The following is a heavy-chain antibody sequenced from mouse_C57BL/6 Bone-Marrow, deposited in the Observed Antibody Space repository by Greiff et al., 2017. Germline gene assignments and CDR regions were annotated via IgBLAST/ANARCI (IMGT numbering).Heavy chain of an antibody. CDR1: GFTFNTYA. D-gene: IGHD1-1*01. Sequence: EVQVVESGGGLVQPKGSLKLSCAASGFTFNTYAMHWVRQAPGKGLEWVARIRSKSSNYATYYADSVKDRFTISRDDSQSMLYLQMNNLKTEDTAMYYCGREGTTVVATETFDYWGQGTTLTVSS. CDR2: IRSKSSNYAT. J-gene: IGHJ2*01. CDR3: GREGTTVVATETFDY. V-gene: IGHV10-3*01.